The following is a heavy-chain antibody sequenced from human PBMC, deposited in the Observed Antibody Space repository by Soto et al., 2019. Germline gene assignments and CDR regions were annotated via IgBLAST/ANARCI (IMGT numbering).Heavy chain of an antibody. V-gene: IGHV1-46*01. Sequence: ASVKVSCKASGYTFTSYYMHWVRQAPGQGLEWMGIINPSGGSTSYAQKFQGRVTITRDTSASTAYMELSSLRSEDTAVYYCARAGRDYGGNSGRAFDIWGQGTMVTVSS. CDR3: ARAGRDYGGNSGRAFDI. CDR1: GYTFTSYY. J-gene: IGHJ3*02. CDR2: INPSGGST. D-gene: IGHD4-17*01.